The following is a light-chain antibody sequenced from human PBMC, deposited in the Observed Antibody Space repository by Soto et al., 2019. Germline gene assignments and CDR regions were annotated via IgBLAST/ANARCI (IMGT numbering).Light chain of an antibody. Sequence: QPALAQPASVSGSPGQSITISCTGTSSDVGGYNYVSWYQQHPGKAPKLMIYEVSNRPSGVSNRFSGSKSGNTASLTISGLQAEDEADYYCSSYTSSSSYVCGTGTKVTVL. CDR3: SSYTSSSSYV. J-gene: IGLJ1*01. CDR2: EVS. CDR1: SSDVGGYNY. V-gene: IGLV2-14*01.